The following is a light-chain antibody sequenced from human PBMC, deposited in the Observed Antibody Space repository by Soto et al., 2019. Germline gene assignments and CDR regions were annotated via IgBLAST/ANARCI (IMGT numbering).Light chain of an antibody. J-gene: IGKJ1*01. V-gene: IGKV3-20*01. CDR2: GVS. CDR3: HQFDESPRM. CDR1: QSVGSTY. Sequence: PSSLSLSPGSRATLSCRTSQSVGSTYLAWYQQKPGQAPRLLIYGVSSRATGIPDRFSGSGSGTDDTVTISRLEAEECPVYYCHQFDESPRMFGRGTKVDIK.